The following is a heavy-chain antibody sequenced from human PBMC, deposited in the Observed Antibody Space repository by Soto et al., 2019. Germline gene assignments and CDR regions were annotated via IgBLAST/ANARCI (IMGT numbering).Heavy chain of an antibody. J-gene: IGHJ5*02. CDR3: ARAGSGSFYHWLDP. CDR1: GYIFINYY. CDR2: INPSGGSA. Sequence: DSVKVSCKASGYIFINYYMHWVRQAPGQGLEWMGIINPSGGSATYSQKFQGRVTMTRDTSTSTVYMELSSLRSEDSAVYYCARAGSGSFYHWLDPWGQGTLVTVSS. V-gene: IGHV1-46*01. D-gene: IGHD3-10*01.